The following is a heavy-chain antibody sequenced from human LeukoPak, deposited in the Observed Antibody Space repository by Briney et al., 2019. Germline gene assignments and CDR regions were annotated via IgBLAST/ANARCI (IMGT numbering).Heavy chain of an antibody. V-gene: IGHV3-30-3*01. D-gene: IGHD3-16*01. CDR3: ARGGGLDV. Sequence: PGGSLRLSCAASGFTFSYYGFHWVRQAPGKGLEWVAAISFDGSNKYYADSVKGRFTISRDNAKNSLYLQISNLRAEDTAVYFCARGGGLDVWGQGATVTVSS. CDR2: ISFDGSNK. J-gene: IGHJ6*02. CDR1: GFTFSYYG.